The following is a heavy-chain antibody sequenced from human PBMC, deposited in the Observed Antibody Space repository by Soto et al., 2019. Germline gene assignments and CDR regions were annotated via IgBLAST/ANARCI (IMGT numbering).Heavy chain of an antibody. Sequence: GGSLRLSCAASGFTFSSYAMSWVRQAPGKGLEWVSAISGSGGSTYYADSGKGRFTISRDNSKNTLYLQMNSLRAEDEAVYDGARAGGSGSYYGRHDYYYGRDVWGQGTTVTVS. CDR3: ARAGGSGSYYGRHDYYYGRDV. CDR2: ISGSGGST. D-gene: IGHD3-10*01. CDR1: GFTFSSYA. J-gene: IGHJ6*02. V-gene: IGHV3-23*01.